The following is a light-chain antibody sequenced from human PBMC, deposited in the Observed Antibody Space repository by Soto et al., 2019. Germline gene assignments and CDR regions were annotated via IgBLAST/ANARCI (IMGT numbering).Light chain of an antibody. V-gene: IGKV3-20*01. CDR1: QSVSSSY. CDR3: QQYGSSPLT. Sequence: EIGLTQSPGTLSLSPGERVTLSCRASQSVSSSYLAWYQQKPAQAPRLLIYGASSRATGIPDRFSGSGSGTDFTLTISRLEPEDFAVYYCQQYGSSPLTFGGGTKVEIK. J-gene: IGKJ4*01. CDR2: GAS.